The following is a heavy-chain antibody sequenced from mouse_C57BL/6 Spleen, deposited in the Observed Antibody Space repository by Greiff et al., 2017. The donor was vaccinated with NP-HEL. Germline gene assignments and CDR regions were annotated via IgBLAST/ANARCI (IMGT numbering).Heavy chain of an antibody. J-gene: IGHJ1*03. CDR3: ARLWRDYWYFDV. V-gene: IGHV1-26*01. Sequence: VQLQQSGPELVKPGASVKISCKASGYTFTDYYMNWVKQSHGKSLEWIGDINPNNGGTSYNQKFKGKATLTVDKSSSTAYLELRSLTSEDSAVYYCARLWRDYWYFDVWGTGTTVTVSS. D-gene: IGHD1-1*02. CDR2: INPNNGGT. CDR1: GYTFTDYY.